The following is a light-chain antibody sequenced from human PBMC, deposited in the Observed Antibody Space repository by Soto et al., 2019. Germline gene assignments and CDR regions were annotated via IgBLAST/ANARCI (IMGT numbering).Light chain of an antibody. CDR1: SSDIGAYAY. J-gene: IGLJ2*01. CDR3: SSYTRSSSVI. CDR2: DVN. V-gene: IGLV2-14*03. Sequence: QSALTQPASVSGSPGQSIAISCTGTSSDIGAYAYVSWYQQHPGKITKLIVFDVNYRPSGVSSRFSGSKSGNTSSLTISGLQAEDEADYYCSSYTRSSSVIFGGWTKLTVL.